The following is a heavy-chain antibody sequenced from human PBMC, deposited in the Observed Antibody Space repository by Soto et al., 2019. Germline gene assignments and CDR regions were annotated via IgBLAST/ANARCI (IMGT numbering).Heavy chain of an antibody. V-gene: IGHV6-1*01. J-gene: IGHJ6*02. CDR3: ARVIYYYSGMDV. Sequence: SQTLSLTFAVSGDSVSSIRAAWNWIRPSPSRGLEWLGRTYYRSKWYNDYAVSVKSRITINPDTSKNQFSLQLNYVTPEDTAVYYCARVIYYYSGMDVWGQGTTVTVSS. CDR2: TYYRSKWYN. CDR1: GDSVSSIRAA.